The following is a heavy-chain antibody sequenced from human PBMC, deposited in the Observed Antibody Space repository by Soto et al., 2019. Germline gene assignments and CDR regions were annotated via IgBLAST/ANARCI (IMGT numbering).Heavy chain of an antibody. D-gene: IGHD3-9*01. J-gene: IGHJ4*02. Sequence: SETLSLTCTVSGGSISSSSYYWGWIRQPPGKGLEWIGSIYYSGSTYYNPSLKSRVTISVDTSKNQFSLKLSSVTAADTAVYYCARLSVRYFDWLHPGEFDYWGQGTLVTVSS. CDR2: IYYSGST. V-gene: IGHV4-39*01. CDR1: GGSISSSSYY. CDR3: ARLSVRYFDWLHPGEFDY.